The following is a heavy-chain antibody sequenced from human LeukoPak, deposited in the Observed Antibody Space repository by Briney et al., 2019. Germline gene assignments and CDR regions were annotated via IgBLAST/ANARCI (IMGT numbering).Heavy chain of an antibody. D-gene: IGHD5-24*01. V-gene: IGHV4-61*02. CDR3: ARGRDGYNFLNRGEYYYFDY. CDR2: FYTSGST. J-gene: IGHJ4*02. Sequence: SETLSLTCTVSGYSISTSYYWGWIRQPAGKGLEWIGRFYTSGSTNYNPSLKSRVTISVDTSKNQFSLKLNSVTAADTAVYYCARGRDGYNFLNRGEYYYFDYWGQGTLVTVSS. CDR1: GYSISTSYY.